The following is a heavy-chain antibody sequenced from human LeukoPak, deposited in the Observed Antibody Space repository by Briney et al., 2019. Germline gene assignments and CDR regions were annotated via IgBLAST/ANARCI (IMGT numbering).Heavy chain of an antibody. V-gene: IGHV1-2*06. CDR2: INPNSGGT. CDR3: ASGTRSYYYYYMDV. CDR1: GYTFTGYY. Sequence: ASVKVSCKASGYTFTGYYMHWVRQAPGQGLEWMGRINPNSGGTSYAQKFQGRVTMTRDTSISTAYMELSRLRSDDTAVYYCASGTRSYYYYYMDVWGKGTTVTVSS. J-gene: IGHJ6*03. D-gene: IGHD1-1*01.